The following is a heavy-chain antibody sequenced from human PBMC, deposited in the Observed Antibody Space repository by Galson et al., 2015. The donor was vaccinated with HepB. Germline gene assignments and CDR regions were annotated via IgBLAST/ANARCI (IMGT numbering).Heavy chain of an antibody. J-gene: IGHJ4*02. CDR1: GYTLTELS. CDR3: ATDLRGIAAASISYFDY. V-gene: IGHV1-24*01. D-gene: IGHD6-13*01. CDR2: FDPEDGET. Sequence: SVKVSCKVSGYTLTELSMHWVRQAPGKGLEWMGGFDPEDGETIYAQKFQGRVTMTEDTSTDTAYMELSSLRSEDTAVYYCATDLRGIAAASISYFDYWGQGTLVTVSS.